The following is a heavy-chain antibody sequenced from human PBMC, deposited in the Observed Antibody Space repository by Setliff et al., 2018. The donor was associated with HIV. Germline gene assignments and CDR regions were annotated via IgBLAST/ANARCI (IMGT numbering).Heavy chain of an antibody. Sequence: GGSLRLSCAASGFTFSNYWMSWVRQAPGKGLEWVGRSRNKANSYTTEYAASVKGRFTISRDDSKNSLYLQMNSLKTEDTAVYYCARGRLLWSGSYYYYYMDVWGKGTTVTVSS. CDR2: SRNKANSYTT. D-gene: IGHD3-10*01. V-gene: IGHV3-72*01. CDR1: GFTFSNYW. CDR3: ARGRLLWSGSYYYYYMDV. J-gene: IGHJ6*03.